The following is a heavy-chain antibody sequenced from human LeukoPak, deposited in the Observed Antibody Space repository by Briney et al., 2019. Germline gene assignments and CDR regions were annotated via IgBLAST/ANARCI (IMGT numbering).Heavy chain of an antibody. J-gene: IGHJ4*02. D-gene: IGHD3-10*01. CDR1: GGSFSTYY. CDR3: GRQGYTASYYFVDY. V-gene: IGHV4-34*01. CDR2: INHSGST. Sequence: SETLSLTCAVYGGSFSTYYWSWIRQPPGKGLEWIGEINHSGSTNYNPSLKSRVTISIDTSKNQLSLKLSSVTAADTAVYYCGRQGYTASYYFVDYWSQGTLVTVSS.